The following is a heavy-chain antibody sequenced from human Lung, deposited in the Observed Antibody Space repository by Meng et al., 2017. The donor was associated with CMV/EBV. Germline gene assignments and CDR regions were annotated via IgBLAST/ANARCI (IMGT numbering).Heavy chain of an antibody. D-gene: IGHD3-10*01. Sequence: GESLMISCAASGFTYSSYRIQWVRQAPGKGLEWVASISSTSAYIYYAESVEGRFIISSDNAKSSLYLTMDNLAVEDTAVYYCAAGATLDYWGQGTLVTVSS. V-gene: IGHV3-21*01. CDR3: AAGATLDY. CDR2: ISSTSAYI. CDR1: GFTYSSYR. J-gene: IGHJ4*02.